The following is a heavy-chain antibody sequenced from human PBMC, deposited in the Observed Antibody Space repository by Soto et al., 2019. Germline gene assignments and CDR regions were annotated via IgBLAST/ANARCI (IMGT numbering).Heavy chain of an antibody. CDR2: INSRGTTI. CDR1: GFTFSNYS. V-gene: IGHV3-48*02. Sequence: EVHLVESGGGLVQPGGSLRLSCSASGFTFSNYSMNWVRQAPGKGLEWVSYINSRGTTIFYADSVKGRFTISRDNAKISLYLQMNNLRDDETAVYFCARDVRVAFHFDYWGQGTLVTVSS. D-gene: IGHD3-3*02. J-gene: IGHJ4*02. CDR3: ARDVRVAFHFDY.